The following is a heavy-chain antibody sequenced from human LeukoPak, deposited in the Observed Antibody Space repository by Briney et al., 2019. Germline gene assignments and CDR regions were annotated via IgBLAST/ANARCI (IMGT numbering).Heavy chain of an antibody. CDR1: GFTFNKYR. Sequence: GGSLRLSCATSGFTFNKYRMTWVRQAPGKGPEWVANINQDGSDIYYLDSLGGRFTISRDNAAGSLFLHMDSLTVEDTAVYYCARSQSTMATWSLEYWGRGTRVTVSS. CDR3: ARSQSTMATWSLEY. CDR2: INQDGSDI. J-gene: IGHJ4*02. V-gene: IGHV3-7*01. D-gene: IGHD5-24*01.